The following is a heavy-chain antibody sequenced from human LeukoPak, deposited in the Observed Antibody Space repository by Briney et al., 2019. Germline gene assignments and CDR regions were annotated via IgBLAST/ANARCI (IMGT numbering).Heavy chain of an antibody. Sequence: SVKVSCKASGGTFSSYAISWVRQAPGQGLEWMGRIIPILGIANYAQKFQGRVTITADKSTSTAYMELSSLRSEDTAVYYCARARDCSGGSCHYYFDYWGQGTLVTVSS. CDR1: GGTFSSYA. V-gene: IGHV1-69*04. CDR2: IIPILGIA. J-gene: IGHJ4*02. D-gene: IGHD2-15*01. CDR3: ARARDCSGGSCHYYFDY.